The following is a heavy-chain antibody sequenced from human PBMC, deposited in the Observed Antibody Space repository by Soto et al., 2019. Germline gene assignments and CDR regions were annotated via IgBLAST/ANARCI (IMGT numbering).Heavy chain of an antibody. Sequence: SETLSLTCTVSGGSISGYYWSWLRQPPGTGLEWIGNVYYSGGAKYNPSVKRRVSISVDTSKNQFSLNLSSVTAADTAVYYCTRDGDGRMTSNPYYYYGMDVWGPGITVTVSS. CDR2: VYYSGGA. CDR3: TRDGDGRMTSNPYYYYGMDV. J-gene: IGHJ6*02. V-gene: IGHV4-59*01. D-gene: IGHD2-21*02. CDR1: GGSISGYY.